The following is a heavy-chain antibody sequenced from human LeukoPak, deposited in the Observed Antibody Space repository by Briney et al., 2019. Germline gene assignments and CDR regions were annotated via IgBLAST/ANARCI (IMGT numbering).Heavy chain of an antibody. CDR1: GGSISSYY. D-gene: IGHD3-22*01. Sequence: SETLSLTCTVSGGSISSYYWSWLRQPPGKGLEWIGYIYYSGSTNYNPSLKSRVTISVDTSKNQFSLKLSSVTAADTAVYYCASDYYDSSGYGYWGQGTLVTVSS. CDR3: ASDYYDSSGYGY. J-gene: IGHJ4*02. CDR2: IYYSGST. V-gene: IGHV4-59*08.